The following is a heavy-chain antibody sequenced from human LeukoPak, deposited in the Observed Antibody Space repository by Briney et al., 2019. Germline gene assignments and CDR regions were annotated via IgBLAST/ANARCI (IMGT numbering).Heavy chain of an antibody. CDR3: TRCRYGDNAWFDP. D-gene: IGHD4-17*01. V-gene: IGHV1-2*02. Sequence: ASVKVSCKASGHTFTNYYIHWVRQAPGQGLEWMGWINPNSGGTNYARKFQGSVTMTRDTSISTAYMELARLRSDDTAVYFCTRCRYGDNAWFDPWGQGTLVTVSS. CDR2: INPNSGGT. CDR1: GHTFTNYY. J-gene: IGHJ5*02.